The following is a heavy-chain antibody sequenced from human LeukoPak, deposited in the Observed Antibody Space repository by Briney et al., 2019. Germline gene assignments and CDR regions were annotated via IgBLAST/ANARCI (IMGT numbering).Heavy chain of an antibody. CDR3: AREDDILTGDPVDY. D-gene: IGHD3-9*01. Sequence: GGSLRLSCAASGFTFSSYSMNWVRQAPGKGLEWVSSISSSSSYIYYADSVKGRFTISRDNAKNSLYLQMNSLRAEDTAVYYCAREDDILTGDPVDYWGQGTLVTVSS. CDR1: GFTFSSYS. V-gene: IGHV3-21*01. CDR2: ISSSSSYI. J-gene: IGHJ4*02.